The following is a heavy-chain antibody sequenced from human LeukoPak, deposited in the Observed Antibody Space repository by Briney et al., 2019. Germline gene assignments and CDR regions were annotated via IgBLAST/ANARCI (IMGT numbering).Heavy chain of an antibody. CDR3: ARVGPGVLAAFDI. CDR1: GFTINNYA. J-gene: IGHJ3*02. D-gene: IGHD1-14*01. CDR2: INSDWSST. V-gene: IGHV3-74*01. Sequence: GGSLRLSCAVSGFTINNYAMSWVRQAPGKGLVWVSRINSDWSSTSYADSVKGRFTISRDNAKNTLYLQMNSLRAEDTAVYYCARVGPGVLAAFDIWGQGTMVTVSS.